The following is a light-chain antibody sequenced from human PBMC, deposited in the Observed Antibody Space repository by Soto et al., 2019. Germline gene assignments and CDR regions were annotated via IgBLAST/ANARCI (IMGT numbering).Light chain of an antibody. J-gene: IGKJ1*01. Sequence: PGERATLSCMASQTVSSNYLAWCQQRPGQAPRLLIYGASSRATGIPDRFSGGGSGAEYTLTISSLQSEDFAVYYCQQYDKWPRTFGQGTKVDI. CDR1: QTVSSN. V-gene: IGKV3-15*01. CDR2: GAS. CDR3: QQYDKWPRT.